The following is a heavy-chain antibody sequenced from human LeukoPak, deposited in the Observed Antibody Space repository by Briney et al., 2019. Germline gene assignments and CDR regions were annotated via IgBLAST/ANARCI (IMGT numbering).Heavy chain of an antibody. CDR1: GYTFTSYA. CDR2: INAGNGNT. J-gene: IGHJ6*02. V-gene: IGHV1-3*01. D-gene: IGHD6-19*01. CDR3: VRDLIAVAGTYWYYYGMDV. Sequence: ASVKVSCKASGYTFTSYAMHWVRQAPGQRLEWMGWINAGNGNTKYSQKFQGRVTITRDTSASTAYMELSSLRSEDTAVYYCVRDLIAVAGTYWYYYGMDVWGQGTTVTVSS.